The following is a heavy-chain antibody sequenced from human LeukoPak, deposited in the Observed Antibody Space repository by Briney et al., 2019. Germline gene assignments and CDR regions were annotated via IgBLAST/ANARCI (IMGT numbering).Heavy chain of an antibody. D-gene: IGHD6-13*01. J-gene: IGHJ4*02. CDR3: ARDSVETAAGY. CDR1: GVSISSGGYY. V-gene: IGHV4-30-2*01. CDR2: ISHSGST. Sequence: SETLSLTCTVSGVSISSGGYYWSWVRQPPGKGLEWIGYISHSGSTYYNPSLKSRVSISVDRSKNQFSLKLSSVTAADTAVYYCARDSVETAAGYWGQGTLVTVSS.